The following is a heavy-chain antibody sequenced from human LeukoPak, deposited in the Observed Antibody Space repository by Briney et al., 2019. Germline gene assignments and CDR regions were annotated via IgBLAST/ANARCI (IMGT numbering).Heavy chain of an antibody. V-gene: IGHV4-38-2*02. Sequence: PSETLSLTCTVSGYSISSGYYWGWIRQPPGKGLEWIGSIYHSGSTNYNPSLKSRVTISVDKSKNQFSLKLSSVTAADTAMYYCARGEYYMDVWGKGTTVTVSS. J-gene: IGHJ6*03. CDR1: GYSISSGYY. CDR2: IYHSGST. CDR3: ARGEYYMDV.